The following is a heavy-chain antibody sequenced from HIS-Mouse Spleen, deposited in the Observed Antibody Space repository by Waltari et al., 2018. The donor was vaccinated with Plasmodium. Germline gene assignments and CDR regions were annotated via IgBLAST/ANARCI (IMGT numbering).Heavy chain of an antibody. Sequence: QVQLVESGGGVVQPGRSLILPCAASGFTFSSYGMHWVRQAPGKGLEWVAVISYDGSNKYYADSVKGRFTISRDNSKNTLYLQMNSLRAEDTAVYYCAKAQGVINFDYWGQGTLVTVSS. CDR1: GFTFSSYG. CDR3: AKAQGVINFDY. D-gene: IGHD3-16*01. V-gene: IGHV3-30*18. CDR2: ISYDGSNK. J-gene: IGHJ4*02.